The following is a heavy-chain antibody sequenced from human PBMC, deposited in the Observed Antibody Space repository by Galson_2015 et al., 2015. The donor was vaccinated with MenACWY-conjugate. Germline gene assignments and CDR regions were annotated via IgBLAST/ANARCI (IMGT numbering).Heavy chain of an antibody. CDR2: IYPGDSDT. J-gene: IGHJ4*02. D-gene: IGHD5-24*01. V-gene: IGHV5-51*01. Sequence: QSGAEVTKPGESLQISCKGSGYTFTTYWIAWVRQMPGKGLEWMGIIYPGDSDTRYSPSFQGLVTISADKSITTAYLQWSSLKASDTAIYYCARHRDGYTNDYWGQGTLVTVSS. CDR1: GYTFTTYW. CDR3: ARHRDGYTNDY.